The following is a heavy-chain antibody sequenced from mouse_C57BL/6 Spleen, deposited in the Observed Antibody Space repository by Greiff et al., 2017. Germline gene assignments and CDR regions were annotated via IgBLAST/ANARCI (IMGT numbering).Heavy chain of an antibody. D-gene: IGHD1-1*01. Sequence: VQVVESGAELARPGASVKLSCKASGYTFTSYGISWVKQRTGQGLEWIGEIYPRSGNTYYNEKFKGKATLTADKSSSTAYMELRSLTSEDSAVYFCARPFYYGSSDWYFDVWGTGTTVTVSS. CDR1: GYTFTSYG. CDR2: IYPRSGNT. CDR3: ARPFYYGSSDWYFDV. J-gene: IGHJ1*03. V-gene: IGHV1-81*01.